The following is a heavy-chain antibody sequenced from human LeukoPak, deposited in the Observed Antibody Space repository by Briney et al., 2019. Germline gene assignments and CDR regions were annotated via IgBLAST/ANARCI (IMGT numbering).Heavy chain of an antibody. CDR2: IYHSGST. V-gene: IGHV4-38-2*02. J-gene: IGHJ5*02. CDR1: GYSISSGYY. Sequence: SETLSLTCTVSGYSISSGYYWGWIRQPPGKGLEWIGSIYHSGSTYYNPSLKSRVTISVDTSKNQFSLKLSSVTAADTAVYYCARMTYYDIFTGLGGWFDPWGQGTLVTVSS. D-gene: IGHD3-9*01. CDR3: ARMTYYDIFTGLGGWFDP.